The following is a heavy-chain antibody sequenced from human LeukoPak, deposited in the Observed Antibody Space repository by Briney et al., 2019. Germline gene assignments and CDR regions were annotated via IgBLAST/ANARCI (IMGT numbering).Heavy chain of an antibody. D-gene: IGHD1-1*01. CDR1: GFTFSSYA. J-gene: IGHJ4*02. CDR2: LNLDGSDK. V-gene: IGHV3-7*03. Sequence: GGSLRLSCAASGFTFSSYAMSWVRQAPGKGLGWVASLNLDGSDKYYVDSVKGRFTISRDNAKNSLYLQMDSLRVEDTAVYYCAKGKRYPDYWGQGTLVTVSS. CDR3: AKGKRYPDY.